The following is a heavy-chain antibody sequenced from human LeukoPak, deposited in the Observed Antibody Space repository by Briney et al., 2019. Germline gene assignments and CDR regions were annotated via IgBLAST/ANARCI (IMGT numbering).Heavy chain of an antibody. Sequence: ASVKVSCKASGYTFTNYDINWVRQAPGQGLEWIGWMNPNPNGGITGYAQKFQGRVILTSNTSITTACMELSNLSSEDTAVYYCTRGVAEWLVRAFASWGQGTLVTVSS. CDR2: MNPNPNGGIT. CDR1: GYTFTNYD. CDR3: TRGVAEWLVRAFAS. J-gene: IGHJ1*01. D-gene: IGHD6-19*01. V-gene: IGHV1-8*01.